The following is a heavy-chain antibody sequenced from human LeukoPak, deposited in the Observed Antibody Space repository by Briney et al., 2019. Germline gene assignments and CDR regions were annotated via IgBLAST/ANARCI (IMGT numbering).Heavy chain of an antibody. CDR3: ARLVGGYCSSTSCYGWFDP. J-gene: IGHJ5*02. V-gene: IGHV1-2*02. CDR1: GYTFTGYY. CDR2: INPNSGGT. D-gene: IGHD2-2*01. Sequence: ASVKVSCKASGYTFTGYYMHWVRQAPGQGLEWMGLINPNSGGTNYAQKFQGRVTMTRDTSISTAYMELSRLRSDDTAVYYCARLVGGYCSSTSCYGWFDPWGQGTLVTVSS.